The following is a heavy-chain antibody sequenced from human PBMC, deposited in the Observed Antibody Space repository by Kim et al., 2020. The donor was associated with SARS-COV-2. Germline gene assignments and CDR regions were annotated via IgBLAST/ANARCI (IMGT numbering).Heavy chain of an antibody. CDR2: VSHTGST. CDR1: GFTFSNYA. J-gene: IGHJ4*02. Sequence: GGSLRLSCAASGFTFSNYAICWVRQAPGKGLQWVSSVSHTGSTYYADSVKGRFTISRDNSKNTVYLQMNNLRAEDAAMYYCAKWVFDILTGKPYPYFDYWGQGTLVTVSS. V-gene: IGHV3-23*01. CDR3: AKWVFDILTGKPYPYFDY. D-gene: IGHD3-9*01.